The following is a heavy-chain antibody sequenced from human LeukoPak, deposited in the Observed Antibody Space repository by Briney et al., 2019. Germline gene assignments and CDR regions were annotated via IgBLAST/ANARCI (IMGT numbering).Heavy chain of an antibody. CDR3: ARDRAGTLDY. CDR1: EFTFSIYS. CDR2: IQPSGKNI. D-gene: IGHD6-13*01. V-gene: IGHV3-21*01. J-gene: IGHJ4*02. Sequence: PGESLRLSCVASEFTFSIYSMNWVRQAPGKGLEWVSSIQPSGKNIYHAASLKGRFTISRDNTKNSLYLQMNSLRAEDTAVYYCARDRAGTLDYWGQGTLVTVSS.